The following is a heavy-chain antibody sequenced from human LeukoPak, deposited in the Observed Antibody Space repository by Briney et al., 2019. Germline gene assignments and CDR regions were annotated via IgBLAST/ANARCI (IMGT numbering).Heavy chain of an antibody. CDR2: MKPNSGDT. J-gene: IGHJ4*02. D-gene: IGHD6-13*01. CDR3: ARGPPESSSSDY. CDR1: GYTFSCYD. V-gene: IGHV1-8*01. Sequence: SVTVSFKSSGYTFSCYDFNWVRQATGQGLEWMGWMKPNSGDTGYAQKFQGRVTMTRNTSMSTAYMELSSLGSEDSAVYYCARGPPESSSSDYWGQGTLVTVSS.